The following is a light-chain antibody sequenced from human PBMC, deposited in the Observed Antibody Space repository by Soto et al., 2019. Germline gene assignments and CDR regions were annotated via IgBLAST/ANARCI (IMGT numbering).Light chain of an antibody. Sequence: DIQMTQSPSTLSASVGDRVTITCRASQSITSWLAWYQQKPGKAPKLLMYDGATLESGVPSRFSGSGSETEFALTISSLQPDDVATYYCQQYNSYSLTFGQGTKLEIK. J-gene: IGKJ2*01. CDR2: DGA. CDR3: QQYNSYSLT. CDR1: QSITSW. V-gene: IGKV1-5*01.